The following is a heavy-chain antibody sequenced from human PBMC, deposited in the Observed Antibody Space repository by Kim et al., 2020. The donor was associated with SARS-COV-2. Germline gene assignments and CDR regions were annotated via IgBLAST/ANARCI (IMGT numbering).Heavy chain of an antibody. CDR1: GFSLSTSGMC. Sequence: SGPTLVNPTQTLTLTCTFSGFSLSTSGMCVSWIRQPPGKALEWLALIDWDDDKYYSTSLKTRLTISKDTSKNQVVLTMTNMDPVDTATYYCARILYDYVWGSYRSFDYWGHGTLVTVSS. CDR2: IDWDDDK. D-gene: IGHD3-16*02. J-gene: IGHJ4*01. V-gene: IGHV2-70*01. CDR3: ARILYDYVWGSYRSFDY.